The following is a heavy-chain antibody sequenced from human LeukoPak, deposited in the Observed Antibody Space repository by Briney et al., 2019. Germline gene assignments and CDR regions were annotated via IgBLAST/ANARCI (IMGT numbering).Heavy chain of an antibody. V-gene: IGHV4-59*12. CDR2: IYYSGTT. CDR1: GASIDSYY. J-gene: IGHJ6*03. CDR3: ARGSVLLSMDV. D-gene: IGHD3-10*01. Sequence: SETLSLTCTISGASIDSYYWSWIRQPPGKGLEWIGYIYYSGTTNYNPSLKSRVTMSVDTSKNQFSLKLSSVTAADTAVYYCARGSVLLSMDVWGKGTTVTISS.